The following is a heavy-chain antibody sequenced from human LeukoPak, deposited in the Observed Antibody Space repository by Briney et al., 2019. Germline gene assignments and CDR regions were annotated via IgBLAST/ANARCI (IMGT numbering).Heavy chain of an antibody. CDR3: ARVTGSSSHYYYMDV. V-gene: IGHV4-31*03. Sequence: SETLSLTCTVSGGSIGSGGYYWSWIRQHPGKGLEWIGYIYYSGSTYYNPSLKSRVTISVDTSKNQFSLKLSSVTAADTAVYYCARVTGSSSHYYYMDVWGKGTTVTVSS. J-gene: IGHJ6*03. D-gene: IGHD6-6*01. CDR1: GGSIGSGGYY. CDR2: IYYSGST.